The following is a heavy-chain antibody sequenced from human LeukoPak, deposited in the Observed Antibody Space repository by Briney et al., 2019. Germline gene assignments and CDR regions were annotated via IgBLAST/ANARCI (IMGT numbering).Heavy chain of an antibody. Sequence: PGGSLRLSCAVSGFIFSINYMHWVRQAPGKGREGVASIQYEGTNKYYADSVRGRFTISRDNPKHSLYLQMNSLRGNDTSVYYCERGYSGGAWGPGTLFTVSS. CDR3: ERGYSGGA. J-gene: IGHJ4*02. D-gene: IGHD5-18*01. CDR2: IQYEGTNK. CDR1: GFIFSINY. V-gene: IGHV3-30*02.